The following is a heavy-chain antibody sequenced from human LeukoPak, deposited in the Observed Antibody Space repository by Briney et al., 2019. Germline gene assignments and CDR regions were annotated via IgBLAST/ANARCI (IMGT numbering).Heavy chain of an antibody. D-gene: IGHD5-24*01. CDR3: ARESATYVRFDP. V-gene: IGHV1-69*13. CDR2: IIPIFGTA. Sequence: GASVKVSCKASGGTFSSYAISWVRQAPGQELEWMGGIIPIFGTANYAQKFQGRVTITADESTSTAYMELSSLRSEDTAVYYCARESATYVRFDPWGQGTLVTVSS. J-gene: IGHJ5*02. CDR1: GGTFSSYA.